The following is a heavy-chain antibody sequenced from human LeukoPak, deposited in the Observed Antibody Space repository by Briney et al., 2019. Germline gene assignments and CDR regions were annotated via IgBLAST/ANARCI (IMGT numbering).Heavy chain of an antibody. CDR2: ISGSGGST. CDR1: GFTFSSYA. V-gene: IGHV3-23*01. J-gene: IGHJ4*02. CDR3: AREIEQQLVSSFDY. Sequence: GGSLRLSCAASGFTFSSYAMSWVRQAPGKGLEWVSAISGSGGSTYYADSVKGRFTISRDNSKNTLYLQMNSLRAEDMAVYYCAREIEQQLVSSFDYWGQGTLVTVSS. D-gene: IGHD6-13*01.